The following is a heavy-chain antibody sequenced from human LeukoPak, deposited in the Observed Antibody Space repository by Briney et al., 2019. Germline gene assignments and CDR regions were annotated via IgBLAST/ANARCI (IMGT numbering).Heavy chain of an antibody. V-gene: IGHV3-48*01. Sequence: PGGSLRLSCAASGFTFSSYSMNWVRQAPGKGLEWVSHISSSSSTIYYADSVKGRFTISRDNAKNSLYLQMNSLRAEDTAVYYCARFGSKLQIRFLEWSLSLDIWGQGTMVTVSS. J-gene: IGHJ3*02. D-gene: IGHD3-3*01. CDR2: ISSSSSTI. CDR3: ARFGSKLQIRFLEWSLSLDI. CDR1: GFTFSSYS.